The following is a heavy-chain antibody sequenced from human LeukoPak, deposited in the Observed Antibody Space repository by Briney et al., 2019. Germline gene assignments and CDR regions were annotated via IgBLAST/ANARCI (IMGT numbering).Heavy chain of an antibody. D-gene: IGHD2-15*01. Sequence: GESLKISCKGSGYSFTSYWIGWVRQMPGKGLEWMGIIYPGDSDTRYSPSFQGQVTISADKSISTAYLQWSSLKASDTAMYYCARQQQFCSGGNCYSLNAFDLWGQGTVVTVSS. V-gene: IGHV5-51*01. J-gene: IGHJ3*01. CDR1: GYSFTSYW. CDR2: IYPGDSDT. CDR3: ARQQQFCSGGNCYSLNAFDL.